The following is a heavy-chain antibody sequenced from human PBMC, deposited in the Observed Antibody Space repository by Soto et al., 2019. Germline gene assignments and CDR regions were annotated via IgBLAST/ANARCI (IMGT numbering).Heavy chain of an antibody. Sequence: QVPLQESGPGLVKPSGTLSLTCDVSRGSMNSGHWWSWVRQPPGKGLEWVGHIHRSGATNYNPSLRIRVAISLDESKDQFALKLNSLTAAATAVYCCVRVGLRSYFDFCGRGTLVTVSS. CDR1: RGSMNSGHW. CDR2: IHRSGAT. V-gene: IGHV4-4*01. J-gene: IGHJ2*01. D-gene: IGHD3-16*01. CDR3: VRVGLRSYFDF.